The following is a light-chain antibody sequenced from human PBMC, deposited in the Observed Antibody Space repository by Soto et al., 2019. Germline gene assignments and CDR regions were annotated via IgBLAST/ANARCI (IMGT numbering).Light chain of an antibody. CDR2: RTS. J-gene: IGKJ5*01. CDR1: QSISSN. V-gene: IGKV3-15*01. CDR3: QQYGGSPIT. Sequence: EIVMTQSPATLSVSPGERATLSCRASQSISSNLAWYQQKPGQAPRLLMFRTSSRATGFPARFSGSGSGTEFNLTISSLQSEDFGVYYCQQYGGSPITFGLGTRLEIK.